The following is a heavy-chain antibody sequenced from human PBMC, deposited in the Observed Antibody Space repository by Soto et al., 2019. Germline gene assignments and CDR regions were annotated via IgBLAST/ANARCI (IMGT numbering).Heavy chain of an antibody. J-gene: IGHJ6*02. V-gene: IGHV4-31*03. D-gene: IGHD3-3*01. Sequence: SETLSVTCIVSGGSISIGGYYWSWIRQHPGKGLEWIGYIYYSGSTYYNPSLKSRATISVDTSKNQFSLKLSSVTAADTAVYYCARESYYDFWSGTTDYYYYYGMDVWGQGTTVTVSS. CDR2: IYYSGST. CDR1: GGSISIGGYY. CDR3: ARESYYDFWSGTTDYYYYYGMDV.